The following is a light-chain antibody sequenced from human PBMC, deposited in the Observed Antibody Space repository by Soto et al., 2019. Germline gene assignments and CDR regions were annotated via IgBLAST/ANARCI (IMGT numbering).Light chain of an antibody. V-gene: IGKV1-12*01. Sequence: DIQMTQSPSSVSASVGDRVTITCRASQNIGSWLAWYQQKAGKAPKLLIHTASTLQSVVPSRFSGGGSGTDFTLTISSLQPEDFATYYCQQANSFPPEFGQGTKVEIK. CDR3: QQANSFPPE. CDR1: QNIGSW. J-gene: IGKJ1*01. CDR2: TAS.